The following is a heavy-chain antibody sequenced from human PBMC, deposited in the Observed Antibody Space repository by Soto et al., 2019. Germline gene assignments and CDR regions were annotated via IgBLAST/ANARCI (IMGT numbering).Heavy chain of an antibody. Sequence: SETLSLTCTVSGGSISSSSDYWGWIRQPPGKRLEWIGSINYSGTTYYNPSLKSRVTISVDTSKNLFSLNLSSVTAADTAVYYCARHRASGDYGWFDPWGQGTLVTVSS. CDR1: GGSISSSSDY. D-gene: IGHD4-17*01. V-gene: IGHV4-39*01. J-gene: IGHJ5*02. CDR2: INYSGTT. CDR3: ARHRASGDYGWFDP.